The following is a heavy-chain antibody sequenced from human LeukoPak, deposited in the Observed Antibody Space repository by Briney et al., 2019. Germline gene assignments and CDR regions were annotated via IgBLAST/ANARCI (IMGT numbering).Heavy chain of an antibody. CDR3: ARYGGFIS. D-gene: IGHD3-16*02. V-gene: IGHV1-2*02. J-gene: IGHJ5*02. CDR1: GYTFTDYY. CDR2: IDPKSGGT. Sequence: ASVKVSCKASGYTFTDYYMHWVRQAPGQGPEWMGRIDPKSGGTIYAQKFQGRVTLTRDTSISTAYMELSSLRSDDTALYYCARYGGFISWGQGTLVTLSS.